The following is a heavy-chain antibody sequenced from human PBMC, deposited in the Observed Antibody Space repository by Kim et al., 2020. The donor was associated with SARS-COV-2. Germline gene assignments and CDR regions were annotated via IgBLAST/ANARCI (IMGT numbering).Heavy chain of an antibody. J-gene: IGHJ5*01. V-gene: IGHV3-21*01. D-gene: IGHD3-9*01. CDR3: AGGRLHYDILIQTDS. Sequence: ESVKGRLTISRDDAKNSLYMQMNSQKAEDTAVYYCAGGRLHYDILIQTDSWGQGTLVTVSS.